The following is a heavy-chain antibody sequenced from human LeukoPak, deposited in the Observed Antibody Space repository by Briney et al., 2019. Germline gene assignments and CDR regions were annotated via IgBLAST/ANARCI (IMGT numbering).Heavy chain of an antibody. V-gene: IGHV1-18*01. CDR2: ISAYNGNT. CDR3: ARSVSDTAMANFDY. Sequence: ASAKVSCKASGYTFTSYGISWVRQAPGQGLEWMGWISAYNGNTNYAQKLQGRVTMTTDTFTSTAYMELRSLRSDDTAVYYCARSVSDTAMANFDYWGQGTLVTVSS. J-gene: IGHJ4*02. CDR1: GYTFTSYG. D-gene: IGHD5-18*01.